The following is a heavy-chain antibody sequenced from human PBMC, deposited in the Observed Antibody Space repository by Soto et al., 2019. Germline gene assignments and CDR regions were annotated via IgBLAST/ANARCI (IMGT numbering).Heavy chain of an antibody. D-gene: IGHD1-26*01. J-gene: IGHJ6*02. CDR3: ARGPVGAIYYYGMDV. Sequence: SVKVSCKASGGTFSSYAISWVRQAPGQGLEWMGGIIPIFGTANYAQKFQGRVTITADESTSTAYMELSSLRSEDTAVYYCARGPVGAIYYYGMDVWGQGTTVTVSS. CDR2: IIPIFGTA. CDR1: GGTFSSYA. V-gene: IGHV1-69*13.